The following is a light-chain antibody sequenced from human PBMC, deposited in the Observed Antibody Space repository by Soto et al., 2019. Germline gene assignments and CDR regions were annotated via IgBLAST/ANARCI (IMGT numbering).Light chain of an antibody. CDR3: HQDTPYSPP. J-gene: IGKJ1*01. V-gene: IGKV1-5*03. CDR2: KTS. CDR1: HSLSGW. Sequence: DIQMTQSPYTLSASVGDRVTITCRASHSLSGWLAWYPQKPGKAPKLLIYKTSRLETGVQSRFSGGGSGTELPLTIHSLQPDDLATYYCHQDTPYSPPFGQGTKVEIK.